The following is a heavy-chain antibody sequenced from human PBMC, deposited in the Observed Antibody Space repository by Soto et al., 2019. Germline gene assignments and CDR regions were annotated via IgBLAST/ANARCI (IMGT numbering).Heavy chain of an antibody. D-gene: IGHD2-15*01. CDR3: ARDQGYCSGGSCYFSAIDP. V-gene: IGHV1-18*01. CDR2: ISAYNGNT. CDR1: GYTFTSYG. Sequence: QVQLVQSGAEVKKPGASVKVSCKASGYTFTSYGISWVRQAPGQGLEWMGWISAYNGNTNYAQKLQGRFTMTTDTSTSTAYMELRSLRSDDTAVYYCARDQGYCSGGSCYFSAIDPWGQGTLVTVSS. J-gene: IGHJ5*02.